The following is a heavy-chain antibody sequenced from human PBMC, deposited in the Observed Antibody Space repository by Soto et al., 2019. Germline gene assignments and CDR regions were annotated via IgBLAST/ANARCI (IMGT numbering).Heavy chain of an antibody. D-gene: IGHD3-22*01. Sequence: GGSLTLSCAASGFTFSSYGRHWVRQAPGKGLEWVAVISYSGSNKYYADSVKGRFTISRDNSKNTLYLQMNSLRAEDTAVYYCAKVLRSVVIPYFDSWGQGTLVTVSS. CDR2: ISYSGSNK. CDR1: GFTFSSYG. V-gene: IGHV3-30*18. CDR3: AKVLRSVVIPYFDS. J-gene: IGHJ4*02.